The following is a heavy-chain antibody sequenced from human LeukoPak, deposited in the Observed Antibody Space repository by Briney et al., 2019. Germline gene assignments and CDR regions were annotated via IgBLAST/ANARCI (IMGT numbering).Heavy chain of an antibody. V-gene: IGHV3-30-3*01. Sequence: PGGSLRLSCAASGFTFSSYAMHWVRQAPGKGLEWVAVISYDGSNKYYADSVKGRFTISRDNSKNTLYLQMNSLRAEDTAVYYCARDRDLDGSYQTDYWGQGTLVTVSS. CDR1: GFTFSSYA. D-gene: IGHD1-26*01. CDR3: ARDRDLDGSYQTDY. J-gene: IGHJ4*02. CDR2: ISYDGSNK.